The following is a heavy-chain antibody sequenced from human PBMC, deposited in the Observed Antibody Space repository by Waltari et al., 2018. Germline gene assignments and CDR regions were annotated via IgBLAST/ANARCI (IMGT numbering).Heavy chain of an antibody. CDR1: GFTFSSYA. CDR2: IRGSGGST. Sequence: EVQLLESGGGLVQPGGSLRLSCAASGFTFSSYAMSWVRQAPGKGLEWVSAIRGSGGSTYYAESVKGRFTSSRDNSKNTLYLQMNSLRAEDTAVYYCAKDVRLYYDSSGYYYNWGQGTLVTVSS. D-gene: IGHD3-22*01. J-gene: IGHJ4*02. V-gene: IGHV3-23*01. CDR3: AKDVRLYYDSSGYYYN.